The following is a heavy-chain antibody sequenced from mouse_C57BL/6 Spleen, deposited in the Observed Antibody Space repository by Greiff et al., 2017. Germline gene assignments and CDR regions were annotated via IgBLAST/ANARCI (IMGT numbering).Heavy chain of an antibody. CDR1: GFNFKDYY. CDR2: IDPEDGET. CDR3: ARRQDRAYYYAMDY. Sequence: VQLQQSGAELVKPGASVKLSCTASGFNFKDYYMHWVKQRTEQGLAWIGRIDPEDGETKYASKFQGKATITADTSSNTAYLQLSSLTSEDAAVYYYARRQDRAYYYAMDYWGQGTTGTVSS. J-gene: IGHJ4*01. V-gene: IGHV14-2*01. D-gene: IGHD3-2*01.